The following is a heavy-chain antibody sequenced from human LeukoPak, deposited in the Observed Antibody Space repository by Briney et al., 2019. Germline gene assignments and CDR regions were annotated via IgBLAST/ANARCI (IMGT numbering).Heavy chain of an antibody. CDR3: AARYSSSWYVPYYYMDV. J-gene: IGHJ6*03. D-gene: IGHD6-13*01. Sequence: GGSLRLSCAASGFPFSTYWMSWVRQAPGKGLEWVANINQDGTEKYYVDSVKGRFTISRDYAKNSLYLQMNSLRAEDTAVYYCAARYSSSWYVPYYYMDVWGKGTTVTVSS. CDR1: GFPFSTYW. CDR2: INQDGTEK. V-gene: IGHV3-7*01.